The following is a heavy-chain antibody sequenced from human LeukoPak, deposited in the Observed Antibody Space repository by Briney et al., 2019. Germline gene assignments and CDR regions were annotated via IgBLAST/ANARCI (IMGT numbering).Heavy chain of an antibody. CDR1: GYSFTSYW. J-gene: IGHJ4*02. Sequence: GESLKISCKGSGYSFTSYWIGWVRQMPGKGLERIGIIYPGDSDTRYSPSFQGQVTISADKSISTAYLQWSSLKASDAAMYYCARRGPYDSSVTFLDYWGQGTLVTVSS. D-gene: IGHD3-22*01. V-gene: IGHV5-51*01. CDR3: ARRGPYDSSVTFLDY. CDR2: IYPGDSDT.